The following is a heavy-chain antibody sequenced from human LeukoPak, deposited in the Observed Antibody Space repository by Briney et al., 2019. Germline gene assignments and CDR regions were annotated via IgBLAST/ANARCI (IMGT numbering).Heavy chain of an antibody. CDR3: ARDSCSSVTCYDY. V-gene: IGHV3-33*01. D-gene: IGHD2-2*01. Sequence: GGSLRLSCAASGFTFSNYGMHCVRLAPGKGLEWVAAIQHDGSIKYYADSVKGRFTISRDDSKNTLYLQMNSLRAEDAAVYYCARDSCSSVTCYDYWGQGTLVTVSS. CDR1: GFTFSNYG. CDR2: IQHDGSIK. J-gene: IGHJ4*02.